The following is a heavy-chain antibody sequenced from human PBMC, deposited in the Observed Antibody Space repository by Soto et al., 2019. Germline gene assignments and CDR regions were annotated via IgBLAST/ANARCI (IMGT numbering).Heavy chain of an antibody. J-gene: IGHJ4*02. CDR3: AKDFSPLYCSGGSCYSHELDY. D-gene: IGHD2-15*01. CDR2: ISYDGSNK. Sequence: GGSLRLSCAASGFTFSSYSMNWVRQAPGKGLEWVAVISYDGSNKYYADSVKGRFTISRDNSKNTLYLQMNSLRAEDTAVYYCAKDFSPLYCSGGSCYSHELDYWGQGTLVTVSS. V-gene: IGHV3-30*18. CDR1: GFTFSSYS.